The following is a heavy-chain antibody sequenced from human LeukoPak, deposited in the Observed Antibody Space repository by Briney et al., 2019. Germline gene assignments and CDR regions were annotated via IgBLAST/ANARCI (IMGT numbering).Heavy chain of an antibody. Sequence: GASVKVSCKASGYTFTSYGISWVRQAPGQGLEWMGWISAYNGNINYAQKLQGRVTMTTDTSTSTAYMELRSPRSDDTAVYYCARDRAPGAAAGTNYWGQGTLVTVSS. CDR1: GYTFTSYG. D-gene: IGHD6-13*01. CDR2: ISAYNGNI. J-gene: IGHJ4*02. CDR3: ARDRAPGAAAGTNY. V-gene: IGHV1-18*01.